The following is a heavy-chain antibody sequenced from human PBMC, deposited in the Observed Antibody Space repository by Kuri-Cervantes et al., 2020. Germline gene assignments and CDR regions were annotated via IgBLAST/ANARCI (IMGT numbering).Heavy chain of an antibody. CDR1: GYTFTNYY. V-gene: IGHV1-8*02. Sequence: ASVKVSCKASGYTFTNYYISWVRQATGQGLEWMGWMNPNSANTGYAQKFQGRVNMTRNTSKSTVYMELSSLRSEDTAVYYCARDYYDTSGYYYGRHFDPWGQGTLVTVSS. J-gene: IGHJ5*02. CDR3: ARDYYDTSGYYYGRHFDP. CDR2: MNPNSANT. D-gene: IGHD3-22*01.